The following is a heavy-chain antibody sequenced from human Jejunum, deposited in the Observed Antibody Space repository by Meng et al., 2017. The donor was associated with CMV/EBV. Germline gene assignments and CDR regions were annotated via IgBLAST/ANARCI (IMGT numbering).Heavy chain of an antibody. D-gene: IGHD3-10*01. V-gene: IGHV3-23*01. CDR1: GFVFRNYA. CDR2: VSDSATGS. J-gene: IGHJ3*02. Sequence: ASGFVFRNYAMSWVRQAPGKGLEWLSTVSDSATGSNYADSVRGRFTISRDNSKNILYLQMNSLTVEDTAVYYCARGGIITHGFDMWGQGTMVTVSS. CDR3: ARGGIITHGFDM.